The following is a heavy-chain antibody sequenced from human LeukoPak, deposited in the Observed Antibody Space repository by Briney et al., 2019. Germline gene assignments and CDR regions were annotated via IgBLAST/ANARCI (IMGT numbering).Heavy chain of an antibody. Sequence: SETLSLTCTVSGGSINSSNWWSWVRQPPGKGLEWIGEIYHSGSTNYNPSLKSRVTISVDKSKNQFSLKLSSVTAADTAVYYCARDPGIAAGTNWFDPWGQGTLVTVSS. CDR3: ARDPGIAAGTNWFDP. V-gene: IGHV4-4*02. J-gene: IGHJ5*02. CDR2: IYHSGST. D-gene: IGHD6-13*01. CDR1: GGSINSSNW.